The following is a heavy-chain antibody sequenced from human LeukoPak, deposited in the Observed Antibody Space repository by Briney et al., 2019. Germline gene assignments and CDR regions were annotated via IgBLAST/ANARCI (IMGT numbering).Heavy chain of an antibody. D-gene: IGHD2-8*01. CDR2: ISGSGGGT. CDR3: SRENGAFSPFGY. J-gene: IGHJ4*02. Sequence: QPGGSLRLSCAASGFTFSSYAMSWVRQAPEKGLEWVSTISGSGGGTYYADSVKGRFTISRDDSKNTLYLQMNSLRAEDTAVYYCSRENGAFSPFGYWGQGTLVTVPS. V-gene: IGHV3-23*01. CDR1: GFTFSSYA.